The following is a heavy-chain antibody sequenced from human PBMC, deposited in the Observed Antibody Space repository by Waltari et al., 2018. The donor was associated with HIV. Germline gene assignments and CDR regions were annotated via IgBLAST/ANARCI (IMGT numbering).Heavy chain of an antibody. D-gene: IGHD2-21*02. CDR2: ISYDGSIK. CDR1: GFTFSTFP. J-gene: IGHJ4*02. Sequence: QVQLVESGGGVVQPGRSLRLSCAASGFTFSTFPMHWVRQVPGKGLEWLALISYDGSIKYYPDSVKGRFTISRDNSKNTLYLQMNTLRTEDTAVYYCAREAHCGDDCYTPYFDDWGQGTLVTVSS. CDR3: AREAHCGDDCYTPYFDD. V-gene: IGHV3-30-3*01.